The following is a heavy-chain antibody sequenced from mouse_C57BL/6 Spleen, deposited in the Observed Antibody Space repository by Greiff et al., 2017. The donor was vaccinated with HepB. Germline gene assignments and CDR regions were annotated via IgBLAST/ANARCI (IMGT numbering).Heavy chain of an antibody. CDR1: GYTFTSYW. Sequence: QVQLQQPGAELVMPGASVKLSCKASGYTFTSYWMHWVKQRPGQGLEWIGEIDPSDSYTNYNQKFKGKSTLTVDKSSSTAYMQLSSLTSEDSAVYYCARSNYGTDDWGQGTTLTVSS. CDR2: IDPSDSYT. CDR3: ARSNYGTDD. D-gene: IGHD1-1*01. V-gene: IGHV1-69*01. J-gene: IGHJ2*01.